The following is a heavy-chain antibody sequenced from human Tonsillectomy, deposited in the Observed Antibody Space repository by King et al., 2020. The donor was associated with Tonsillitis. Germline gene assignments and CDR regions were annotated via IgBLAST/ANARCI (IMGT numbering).Heavy chain of an antibody. CDR2: ISFDGNNK. V-gene: IGHV3-30*01. CDR3: ARLYYYDSSGYQNDASDI. D-gene: IGHD3-22*01. CDR1: GFTFSTYA. Sequence: VQLVESGGGVVQPGRSLRLSCAASGFTFSTYAMHWVRQAPGKGLEWVAVISFDGNNKYYADSVKGLFTISRDNSKNTLYLQMNSLRAEDTAVYYCARLYYYDSSGYQNDASDIWGQGTMVTVSS. J-gene: IGHJ3*02.